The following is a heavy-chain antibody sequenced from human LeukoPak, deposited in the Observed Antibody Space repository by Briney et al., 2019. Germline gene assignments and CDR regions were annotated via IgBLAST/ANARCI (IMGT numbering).Heavy chain of an antibody. V-gene: IGHV3-48*04. CDR3: ARVPGSYYVDFDY. D-gene: IGHD3-10*01. J-gene: IGHJ4*02. CDR2: VTYNGATM. Sequence: GGSLRLSCAASGFTFSSYSMNWVRQAPGKGLEWISYVTYNGATMYYADSVKGRFTASRDNGKNSLYLQMSSLRAEDTAVYYCARVPGSYYVDFDYWGQGILVTVSS. CDR1: GFTFSSYS.